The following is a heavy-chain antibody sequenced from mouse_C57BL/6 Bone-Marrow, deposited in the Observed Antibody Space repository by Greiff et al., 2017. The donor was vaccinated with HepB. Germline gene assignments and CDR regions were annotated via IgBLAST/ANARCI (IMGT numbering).Heavy chain of an antibody. V-gene: IGHV1-19*01. J-gene: IGHJ4*01. Sequence: DVKLQESGPVLVKPGASVKMSCKASGYTFTDYYMNWVKQSHGKSLEWIGVINPYNGGTSYNQKFKGKATLTVDKSSSTAYMELNSLTSEDSAVYYCARKRRDYAMDYWGQGTSVTVSS. CDR2: INPYNGGT. CDR3: ARKRRDYAMDY. CDR1: GYTFTDYY.